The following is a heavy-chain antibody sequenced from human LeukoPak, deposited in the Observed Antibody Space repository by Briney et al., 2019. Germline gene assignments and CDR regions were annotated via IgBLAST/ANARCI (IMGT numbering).Heavy chain of an antibody. CDR2: IIPIFGTA. CDR3: ARWAGFWSGYYNDYYYGMDV. Sequence: GSSVKVSCKASGGTFSSYAISWVRQAPGQGLEWMGGIIPIFGTANYAQKFQGRVTITAGESTSTAYMELSSLRSEDTAVYYCARWAGFWSGYYNDYYYGMDVWGQGTTVTVSS. D-gene: IGHD3-3*01. V-gene: IGHV1-69*01. J-gene: IGHJ6*02. CDR1: GGTFSSYA.